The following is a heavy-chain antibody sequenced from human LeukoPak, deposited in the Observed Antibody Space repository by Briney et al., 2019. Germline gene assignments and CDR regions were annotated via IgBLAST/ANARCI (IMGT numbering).Heavy chain of an antibody. V-gene: IGHV1-3*01. CDR1: GYTFTSYA. CDR2: INAGNGNT. J-gene: IGHJ4*02. D-gene: IGHD2-15*01. Sequence: ASVTVSCKASGYTFTSYAMHWVRQAPGQRLEWMGWINAGNGNTKYSRKFQGRVTITRDTSASTAYMELSSLRSEDTAVYYCASGGYGNFDYWGQGTLVTVSS. CDR3: ASGGYGNFDY.